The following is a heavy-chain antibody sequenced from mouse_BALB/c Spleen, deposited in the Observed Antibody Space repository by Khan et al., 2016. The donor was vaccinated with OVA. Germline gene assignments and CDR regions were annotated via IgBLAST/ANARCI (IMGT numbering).Heavy chain of an antibody. CDR3: ASSVLRDFDY. D-gene: IGHD1-2*01. CDR1: GYTFTDYS. J-gene: IGHJ2*01. CDR2: INTETGEP. Sequence: QIQLVQSGPELKKPGETVKISCKASGYTFTDYSMHWVKQAPGKGLKWMGWINTETGEPTYADDFKGRFAFSLETSASTAYLQINNLKNEDTATYFCASSVLRDFDYWGQGTTLTVAS. V-gene: IGHV9-2-1*01.